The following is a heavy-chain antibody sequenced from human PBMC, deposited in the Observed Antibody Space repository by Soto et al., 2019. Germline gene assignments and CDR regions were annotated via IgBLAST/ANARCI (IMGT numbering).Heavy chain of an antibody. Sequence: QVQLVQSGAEVKKPGSSVKVSCKASGGTFSNFAVSWVRQAPGQGLEWMGGIIAIFGAAHYPQQFQGRVTLTTDESTATAYMELSSLRPEDTAVYYCARGGYSSGWDNWGQGTLITVSS. D-gene: IGHD6-19*01. CDR1: GGTFSNFA. J-gene: IGHJ4*02. CDR2: IIAIFGAA. V-gene: IGHV1-69*01. CDR3: ARGGYSSGWDN.